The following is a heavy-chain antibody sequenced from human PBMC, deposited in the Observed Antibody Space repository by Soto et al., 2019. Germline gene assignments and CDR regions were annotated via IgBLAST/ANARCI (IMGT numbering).Heavy chain of an antibody. J-gene: IGHJ6*02. CDR1: GFTFTNYE. CDR3: ATMDV. V-gene: IGHV3-48*03. CDR2: ISSSGSAI. Sequence: HLVESGGGLVQPGGSLRLSCAASGFTFTNYEMNWVRQAPGKGLEWVSYISSSGSAIDYADSVKGRFTISRDNAKNSLYLQVNSLRADDTAVYYCATMDVWGQGTTVAVSS.